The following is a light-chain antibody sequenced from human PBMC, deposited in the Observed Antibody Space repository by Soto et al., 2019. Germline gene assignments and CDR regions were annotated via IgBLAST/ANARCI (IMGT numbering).Light chain of an antibody. V-gene: IGKV3-11*01. CDR2: DAS. CDR1: QTVSNY. CDR3: EQRMNWPLT. Sequence: EIVLTRYPSPICLSPCEVSPLCCMASQTVSNYLLWYQQKPGQAPRLLIYDASTRATGIPARLSGSGSETDLTLTISSLEPEDVAVYYCEQRMNWPLTVGQGTRLEIK. J-gene: IGKJ5*01.